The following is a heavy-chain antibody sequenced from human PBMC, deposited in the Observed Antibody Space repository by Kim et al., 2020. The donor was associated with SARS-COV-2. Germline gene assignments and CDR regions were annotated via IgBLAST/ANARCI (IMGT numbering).Heavy chain of an antibody. CDR1: GGSISNYY. Sequence: SETLSLTCAVSGGSISNYYWSWIRQVPGKGLEWIGYIYYSGSTNFNPSLKSRVTMSVDTSKNQFSLQLRSVTAADTAVYYCVRGLVRSNFPFDYWGQRTLVTVSS. CDR3: VRGLVRSNFPFDY. V-gene: IGHV4-59*01. CDR2: IYYSGST. D-gene: IGHD1-26*01. J-gene: IGHJ4*02.